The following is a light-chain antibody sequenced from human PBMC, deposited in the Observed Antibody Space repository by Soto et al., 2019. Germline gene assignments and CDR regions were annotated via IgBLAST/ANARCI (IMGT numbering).Light chain of an antibody. Sequence: DVQMTQSPSTLSASVGDTVIITCRASENIRGWLAWYQQKPGKAPKLLISDDSRLQGGVPQRFSGRGSGTEFALSVNGLQPDDFATYYCQEYNSYGRAFGHGTKVQIK. J-gene: IGKJ1*01. CDR3: QEYNSYGRA. CDR1: ENIRGW. CDR2: DDS. V-gene: IGKV1-5*01.